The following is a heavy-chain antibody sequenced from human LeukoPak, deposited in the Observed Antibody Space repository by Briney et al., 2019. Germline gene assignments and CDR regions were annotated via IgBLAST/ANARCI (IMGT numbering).Heavy chain of an antibody. CDR3: ARGSGYSGYGGINDAFDI. CDR1: GYTFTYG. J-gene: IGHJ3*02. Sequence: APVKVSCKASGYTFTYGISWVRQAPGQGLEWMGWISAYNDNTNYAQKLQGRVTMTTDTSTSTAYMELRSLRSDDTAVYYCARGSGYSGYGGINDAFDIWGQGTMVTVSS. D-gene: IGHD5-12*01. CDR2: ISAYNDNT. V-gene: IGHV1-18*01.